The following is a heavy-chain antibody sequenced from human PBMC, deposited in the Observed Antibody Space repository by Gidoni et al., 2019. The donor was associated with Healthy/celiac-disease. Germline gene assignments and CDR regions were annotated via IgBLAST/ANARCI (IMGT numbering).Heavy chain of an antibody. Sequence: QVPLVESGGCVVPPGRSLRLPCPAPGFTFSSYGMHWVRQGPGKGLEWVAVISYDGSNKYYADSVKGRFTISRDNSKNTLYLKMNSMRAEDTAVYYCAKDEYSSSLADYWGQGTLVTVSS. CDR1: GFTFSSYG. CDR2: ISYDGSNK. D-gene: IGHD6-6*01. CDR3: AKDEYSSSLADY. J-gene: IGHJ4*02. V-gene: IGHV3-30*18.